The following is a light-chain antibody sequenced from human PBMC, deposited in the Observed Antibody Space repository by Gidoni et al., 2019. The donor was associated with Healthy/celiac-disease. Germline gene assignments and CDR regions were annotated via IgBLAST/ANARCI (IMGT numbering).Light chain of an antibody. CDR3: QQSYSTPVFT. CDR1: QSISSY. CDR2: AAS. Sequence: DIQMTPSPSSLSASVGDRVTITCRASQSISSYVNWYQQKPGKAPKLLIYAASSLQSGVPSRFSGSGSGTDFTLTISSLQPEDFATYYCQQSYSTPVFTFGPGTKVDIK. V-gene: IGKV1-39*01. J-gene: IGKJ3*01.